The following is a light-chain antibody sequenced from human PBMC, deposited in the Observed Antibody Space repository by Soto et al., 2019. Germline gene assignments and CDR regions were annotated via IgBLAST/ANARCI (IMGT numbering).Light chain of an antibody. CDR2: GAS. CDR3: QQYNNWPPVT. J-gene: IGKJ2*01. Sequence: EIVMTQSPATLSVSPGERATLSCRASQSVSNNLAWYQQKPGQTPSLLIYGASTRATGIPVRFSGSGSGTEFTLTISSLQSEDFAVYYCQQYNNWPPVTFGQGTKLEIK. V-gene: IGKV3-15*01. CDR1: QSVSNN.